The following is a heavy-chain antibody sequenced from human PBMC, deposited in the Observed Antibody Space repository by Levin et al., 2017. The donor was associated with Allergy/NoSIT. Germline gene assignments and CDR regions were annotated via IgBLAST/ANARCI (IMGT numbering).Heavy chain of an antibody. V-gene: IGHV4-30-4*01. CDR1: GGSISSGDYY. Sequence: SETLSLTCTVSGGSISSGDYYWSWIRQPPGKGLEWIGYIYYSASTYYNPSLKSRVTISVDTSKNQFSLKLSSVTAADTAMYYCASGGFGESDFDYWGQGTLVTVSS. D-gene: IGHD3-10*01. CDR3: ASGGFGESDFDY. J-gene: IGHJ4*02. CDR2: IYYSAST.